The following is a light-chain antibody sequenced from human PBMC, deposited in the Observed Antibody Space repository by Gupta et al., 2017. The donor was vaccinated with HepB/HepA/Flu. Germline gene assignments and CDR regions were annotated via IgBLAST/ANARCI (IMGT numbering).Light chain of an antibody. CDR1: QGLVYSDGNTY. J-gene: IGKJ4*01. CDR2: KVS. Sequence: DVVMTQSPLSLPVTLGQPASISCRSSQGLVYSDGNTYLNWFHQRPGQSPRSLIYKVSNRDSGVPDRFSGSESGNMYTLRISRVEAEDVGIYYCMQASHWPLTFGGGTKVEIK. CDR3: MQASHWPLT. V-gene: IGKV2-30*01.